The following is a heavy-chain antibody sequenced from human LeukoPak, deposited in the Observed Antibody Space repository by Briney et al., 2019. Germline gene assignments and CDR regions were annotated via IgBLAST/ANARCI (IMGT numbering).Heavy chain of an antibody. Sequence: ASVKVSCKASGYTFTSYYMHWVRQAPGQGLEWMGIINPSGGSTSYAQKFQGRVTMTRDMSTSTVYMELSSLRSEDTAVYYCAQGYYDILTVGNWFDPWGQGTLVTVSS. D-gene: IGHD3-9*01. J-gene: IGHJ5*02. CDR2: INPSGGST. V-gene: IGHV1-46*01. CDR3: AQGYYDILTVGNWFDP. CDR1: GYTFTSYY.